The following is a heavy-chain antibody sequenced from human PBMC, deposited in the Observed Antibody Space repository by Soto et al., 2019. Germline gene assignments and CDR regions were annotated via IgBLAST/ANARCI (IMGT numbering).Heavy chain of an antibody. CDR1: GGTFSSYA. D-gene: IGHD3-22*01. CDR2: IIPIFGTA. J-gene: IGHJ3*02. Sequence: SVKVSCKASGGTFSSYAISWVRQAPGQGLEWMGGIIPIFGTANYAQKFQGRVTITADESTSTAYMELSSLRSEDTAVYYCAGLPGGDTMRPRSSFDIWGQGTMVTVSS. V-gene: IGHV1-69*13. CDR3: AGLPGGDTMRPRSSFDI.